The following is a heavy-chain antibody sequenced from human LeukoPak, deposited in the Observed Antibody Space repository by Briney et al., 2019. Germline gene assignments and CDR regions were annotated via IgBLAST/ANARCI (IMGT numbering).Heavy chain of an antibody. J-gene: IGHJ5*02. D-gene: IGHD3-22*01. Sequence: GGSLRLSCAASGFTFSTYWMHWVRQAPGKGLVWVSYISSSDSSTHYADSVKGRFTISRDNAKNSLYLQMNSLRVEDMGVYYCARETRGHYYDSSGPDHWGQGTLVTVSS. CDR2: ISSSDSST. V-gene: IGHV3-48*04. CDR3: ARETRGHYYDSSGPDH. CDR1: GFTFSTYW.